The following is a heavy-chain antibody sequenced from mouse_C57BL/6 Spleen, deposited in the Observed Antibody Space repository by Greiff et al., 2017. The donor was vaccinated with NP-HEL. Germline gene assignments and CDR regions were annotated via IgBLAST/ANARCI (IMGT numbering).Heavy chain of an antibody. CDR3: ASLYYGTEYYFDY. D-gene: IGHD1-1*01. CDR1: GFNIKNTY. CDR2: IDPANGNT. J-gene: IGHJ2*01. Sequence: DVKLVESVAELVRPGASVKLSCTASGFNIKNTYMHWVKQRPEQGLEWIGRIDPANGNTKYAPKFQGKATITADTSSNTAYLQLSSLTSEDTAIYYCASLYYGTEYYFDYWGQGTTLTVSS. V-gene: IGHV14-3*01.